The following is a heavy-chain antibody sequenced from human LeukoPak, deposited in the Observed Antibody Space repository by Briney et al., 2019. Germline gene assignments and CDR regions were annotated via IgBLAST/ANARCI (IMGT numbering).Heavy chain of an antibody. D-gene: IGHD3-10*01. CDR1: GYTFTGYY. V-gene: IGHV1-2*06. J-gene: IGHJ4*02. CDR3: AIDVRSCGEDYFDY. CDR2: INPNSGGT. Sequence: ASVKVSCMASGYTFTGYYMHWVRQAPGQGLEWMGRINPNSGGTNYAQKFQGRVTMTRDTSISTAYMELSRLRSDDTAVYYCAIDVRSCGEDYFDYWGQGTLVTVSS.